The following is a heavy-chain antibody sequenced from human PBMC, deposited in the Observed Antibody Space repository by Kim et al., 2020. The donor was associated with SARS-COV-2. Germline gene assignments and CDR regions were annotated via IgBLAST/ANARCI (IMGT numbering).Heavy chain of an antibody. J-gene: IGHJ5*02. CDR1: GGSISSSSYY. Sequence: SETLSLTCTVSGGSISSSSYYWGWIRQPPGKGLEWIGSIYYSGSTYYNPSLKSRVTISVDTSKNQFSLKLSSVTAADTAVYYCARHNLGFRSDFWSGYYTNNWFDPWGQGTLVTVSS. CDR2: IYYSGST. CDR3: ARHNLGFRSDFWSGYYTNNWFDP. D-gene: IGHD3-3*01. V-gene: IGHV4-39*01.